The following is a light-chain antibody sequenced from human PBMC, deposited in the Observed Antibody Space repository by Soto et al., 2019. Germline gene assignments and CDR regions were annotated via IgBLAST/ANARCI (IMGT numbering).Light chain of an antibody. Sequence: DIVLTQSPATLSSSPGDRATLTCRASQDVSNYLTWYQQKPGKAPRLLIYDASNRATGVPSRFSGGGSGTDFTLTISRLEPEDFAVYYCQQRNNSPGTFGQGTKLEIK. CDR2: DAS. V-gene: IGKV3-11*01. CDR1: QDVSNY. J-gene: IGKJ2*01. CDR3: QQRNNSPGT.